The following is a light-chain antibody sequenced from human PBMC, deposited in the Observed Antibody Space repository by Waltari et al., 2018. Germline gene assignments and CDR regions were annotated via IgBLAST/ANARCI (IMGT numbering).Light chain of an antibody. CDR2: GAS. J-gene: IGKJ5*01. Sequence: DTQLTQSPSFLSASVGDRVTTTCRASQGISSYLAWYQQKPGKAPKLLIYGASTLQSGVPSRFSGSGSGTEFTLTISSLQPEDFATYYCQQLSSYLSITFGQGTRLEIK. CDR3: QQLSSYLSIT. CDR1: QGISSY. V-gene: IGKV1-9*01.